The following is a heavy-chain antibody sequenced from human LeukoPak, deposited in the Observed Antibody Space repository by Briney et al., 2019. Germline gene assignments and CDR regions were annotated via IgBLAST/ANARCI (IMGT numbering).Heavy chain of an antibody. Sequence: PGGSLRLSCAASGFTFNTYWMHWVRQAPGKGLVWVARVNREGTTTAYADSVKGRFIISRDNSKNTLYLQMNNLRAEDTAVYYCARDSDWILFDYRGQGTPVTVSS. J-gene: IGHJ4*02. D-gene: IGHD2-2*03. CDR2: VNREGTTT. CDR3: ARDSDWILFDY. V-gene: IGHV3-74*03. CDR1: GFTFNTYW.